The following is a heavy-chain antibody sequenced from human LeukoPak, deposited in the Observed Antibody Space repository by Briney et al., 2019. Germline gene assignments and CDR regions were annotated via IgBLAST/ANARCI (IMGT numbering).Heavy chain of an antibody. CDR3: ARHVKGSSGYCAD. CDR1: GGSISSSSYY. CDR2: IYYSGST. Sequence: SETLSLTCTVSGGSISSSSYYWGWIRQPPGKGLEWIGSIYYSGSTYYNPSLKSRVTISIGTSKNQFSLKLSSVTAADTAVYYCARHVKGSSGYCADWGQGTLVTVSS. J-gene: IGHJ4*02. V-gene: IGHV4-39*01. D-gene: IGHD3-22*01.